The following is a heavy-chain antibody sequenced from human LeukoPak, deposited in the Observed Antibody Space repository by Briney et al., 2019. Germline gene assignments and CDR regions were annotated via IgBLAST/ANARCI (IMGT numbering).Heavy chain of an antibody. J-gene: IGHJ5*02. V-gene: IGHV4-61*02. CDR3: ARLYTATFLWFDT. CDR1: GDSINSGNYY. D-gene: IGHD2/OR15-2a*01. CDR2: IHASGST. Sequence: PSETLSLTCTVSGDSINSGNYYWSWIRQATGKGLEWIGRIHASGSTNYNPSLKSPVTISVDTSKNQFSLKRNSVTAADTAAYHCARLYTATFLWFDTWGQGTLVTVSS.